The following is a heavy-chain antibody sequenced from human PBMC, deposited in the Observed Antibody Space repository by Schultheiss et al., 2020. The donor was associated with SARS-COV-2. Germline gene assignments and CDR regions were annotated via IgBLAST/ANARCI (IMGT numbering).Heavy chain of an antibody. D-gene: IGHD6-13*01. CDR2: INHSGST. CDR1: GGSFSGYY. V-gene: IGHV4-34*01. J-gene: IGHJ4*02. Sequence: SETLSLTCAVYGGSFSGYYWSWIRQPPGKGLEWIGEINHSGSTNYNPSLKSRVTISVDTSKNQFSLKLSSVTAADTAVYYCARVTSSWVPYFDYWGQGTLVTVSS. CDR3: ARVTSSWVPYFDY.